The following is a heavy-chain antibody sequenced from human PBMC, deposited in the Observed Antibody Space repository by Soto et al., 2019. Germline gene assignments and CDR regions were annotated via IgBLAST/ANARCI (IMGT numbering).Heavy chain of an antibody. CDR2: ISGGGYTSDGGPTI. Sequence: EVQLVESGGGSVQPGGSLRLSCAASGFTFSSYEMIWVRQAPGKGLEWVSYISGGGYTSDGGPTIHYADSVKGRFTISRNNAKNSLSLQMNSLRVEDTAAYYCARVSQSFIEYFQYWGQGTLVTVSS. CDR1: GFTFSSYE. V-gene: IGHV3-48*03. CDR3: ARVSQSFIEYFQY. D-gene: IGHD3-16*02. J-gene: IGHJ1*01.